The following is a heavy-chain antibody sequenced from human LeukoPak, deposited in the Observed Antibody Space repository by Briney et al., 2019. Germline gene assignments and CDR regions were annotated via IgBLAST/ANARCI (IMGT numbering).Heavy chain of an antibody. CDR3: ASHSRDVDAFDI. CDR2: IYYSGST. V-gene: IGHV4-30-4*01. CDR1: GGSFSGYY. Sequence: SETLSLTCTVYGGSFSGYYWSWIRQPPGKGLEWIGYIYYSGSTYYNPSLKSRVTISVDTSKNQFSLKLSSVTAADTAVYYCASHSRDVDAFDIWGQGTMVTVSS. J-gene: IGHJ3*02. D-gene: IGHD5-24*01.